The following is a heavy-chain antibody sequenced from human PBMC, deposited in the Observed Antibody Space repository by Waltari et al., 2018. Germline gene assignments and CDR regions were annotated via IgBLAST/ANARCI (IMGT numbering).Heavy chain of an antibody. V-gene: IGHV3-23*04. CDR1: GFTFSTYA. J-gene: IGHJ6*03. CDR2: SRDYGKTS. Sequence: EARLEESGGGLEQPGKSLRLSCSASGFTFSTYAMTWVRQAPGRGVEGLSSSRDYGKTSFSADSVKGRCIISRDNSKSTLFLHVNSLRGDDTARYYCAKGIRATATYFYMDVWGKGTTVTVSS. D-gene: IGHD3-10*01. CDR3: AKGIRATATYFYMDV.